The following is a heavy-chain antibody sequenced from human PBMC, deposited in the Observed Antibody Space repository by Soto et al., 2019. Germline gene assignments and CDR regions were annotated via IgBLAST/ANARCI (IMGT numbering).Heavy chain of an antibody. CDR3: AKDSPVGVPLLRDLHD. J-gene: IGHJ1*01. Sequence: GGSLRLSCGASGFTFSNYGMSWVRQAPGKGLEWVSVISGSGGSTYYADSVKGRFTLSRDNSKNTVYLQMNSLRAEDTAVYYCAKDSPVGVPLLRDLHDWGQGTLVTVS. V-gene: IGHV3-23*01. CDR1: GFTFSNYG. CDR2: ISGSGGST. D-gene: IGHD2-15*01.